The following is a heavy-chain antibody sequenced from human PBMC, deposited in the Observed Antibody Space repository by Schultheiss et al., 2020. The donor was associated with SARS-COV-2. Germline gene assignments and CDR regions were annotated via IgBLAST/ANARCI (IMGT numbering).Heavy chain of an antibody. Sequence: GESLKISCAASGFTFSSYGMHWVRQAPGKGLEWVAVIWYDGSNKYYADSVKGRFTISRDNSKNTLYLQMNSLRAEDTAVYYCARDLIVVVPAARPGGFDPWGQGTLGTGSS. CDR3: ARDLIVVVPAARPGGFDP. D-gene: IGHD2-2*01. CDR1: GFTFSSYG. CDR2: IWYDGSNK. J-gene: IGHJ5*02. V-gene: IGHV3-33*01.